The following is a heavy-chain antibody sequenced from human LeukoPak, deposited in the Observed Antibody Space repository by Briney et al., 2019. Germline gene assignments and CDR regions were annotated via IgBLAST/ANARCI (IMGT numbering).Heavy chain of an antibody. J-gene: IGHJ3*01. Sequence: GRSLRLSCAASGFTFSNYGIHWVRQAPGKGLEWVAVIWSDGSNKYYADSVKGRFTISRDNSKSTLYLQMNSLRAEDTAMYYCARASGPFDFWGQGTMVTVSS. CDR1: GFTFSNYG. CDR2: IWSDGSNK. V-gene: IGHV3-33*01. D-gene: IGHD3-10*01. CDR3: ARASGPFDF.